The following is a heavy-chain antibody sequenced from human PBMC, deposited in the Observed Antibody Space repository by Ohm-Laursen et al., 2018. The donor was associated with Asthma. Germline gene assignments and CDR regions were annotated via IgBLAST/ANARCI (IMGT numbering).Heavy chain of an antibody. V-gene: IGHV3-30*04. J-gene: IGHJ4*02. D-gene: IGHD1-26*01. CDR3: ARAHSGRWYALW. Sequence: SLRLSCAASGFTFRSYTMHWVRQAPGKGLEWVAIISDDGRNKDYADSVKGRFTISRDDAQSTLYLQMDSLRPEDTALYYCARAHSGRWYALWWGQGTLVTVSS. CDR2: ISDDGRNK. CDR1: GFTFRSYT.